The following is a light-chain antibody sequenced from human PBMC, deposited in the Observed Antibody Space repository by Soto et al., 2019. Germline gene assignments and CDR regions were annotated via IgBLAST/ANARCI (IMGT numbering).Light chain of an antibody. CDR1: SSNIGGNT. CDR3: AAWDDSLNGPV. V-gene: IGLV1-44*01. CDR2: SNN. Sequence: QSVLTQPPSASGTPGQRVTISCSGTSSNIGGNTVNWYQQLPGTAPKLLIYSNNQRPSGVPDRFSGSKPGTSASLAISGLQSEDEADYYCAAWDDSLNGPVFGGGTKATVL. J-gene: IGLJ3*02.